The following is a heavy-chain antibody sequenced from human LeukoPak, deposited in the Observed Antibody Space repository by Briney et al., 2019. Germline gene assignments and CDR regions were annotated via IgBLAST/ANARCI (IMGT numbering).Heavy chain of an antibody. D-gene: IGHD1-26*01. V-gene: IGHV4-59*01. CDR2: IYYSGST. CDR3: ARDRPVGALPRRRYYFDY. J-gene: IGHJ4*02. Sequence: PSETLSLTCTVSGGSISSYYWSWIRQPPGKGLEWIGYIYYSGSTNYNPSLKSRVTISVDTSKNQFSLKLSSVTAADTAVYYCARDRPVGALPRRRYYFDYWGQGTLVTVSS. CDR1: GGSISSYY.